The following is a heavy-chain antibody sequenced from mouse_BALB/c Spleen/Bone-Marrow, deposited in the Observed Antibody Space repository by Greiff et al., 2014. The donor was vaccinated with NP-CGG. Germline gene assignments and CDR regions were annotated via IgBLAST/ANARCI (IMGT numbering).Heavy chain of an antibody. CDR2: VNPNNGGT. CDR3: ARGDYGSSWRYSHV. V-gene: IGHV1-34*01. D-gene: IGHD1-1*01. Sequence: VQLQQSGPDLVKPGASVKMSCKASGYSFTDYYMHWVKQGHGKSLEWIGRVNPNNGGTSYNQKFKGKAILTVDKSSSTAYVEFRSLASEDSAVYYCARGDYGSSWRYSHVCGAAPTVTGAS. J-gene: IGHJ1*01. CDR1: GYSFTDYY.